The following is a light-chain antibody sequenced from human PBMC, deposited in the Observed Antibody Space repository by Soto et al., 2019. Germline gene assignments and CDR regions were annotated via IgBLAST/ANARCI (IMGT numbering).Light chain of an antibody. V-gene: IGKV1-5*01. J-gene: IGKJ1*01. Sequence: DIQMTQSPSTLSASVGDRVTITCRASQSISSWLAWYQQKPGKAPKHLISDASSLKSGVPSRFSGSGSSTEFTLTNSSLQPDDFATYYCQQYNSYSRTFGQGTKVEIK. CDR3: QQYNSYSRT. CDR2: DAS. CDR1: QSISSW.